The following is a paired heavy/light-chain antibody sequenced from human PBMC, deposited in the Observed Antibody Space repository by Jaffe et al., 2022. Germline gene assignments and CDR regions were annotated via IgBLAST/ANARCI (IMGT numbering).Heavy chain of an antibody. J-gene: IGHJ3*02. D-gene: IGHD5-12*01. CDR2: IYPDDSDT. V-gene: IGHV5-51*03. Sequence: EVQLVQSGAEVKKPGESLNISCQGSGYSFTSYWIGWVRQMPGKGLEWMGIIYPDDSDTKYSPSLQGQVTISADKSISTAYLQWSSLKASDTAMYYCVRPQYRFLRLEAFDIWGQGTMVTVSS. CDR1: GYSFTSYW. CDR3: VRPQYRFLRLEAFDI.
Light chain of an antibody. V-gene: IGLV2-23*02. CDR3: CSYAGSTTFVL. Sequence: QSALTQPASVSGSPGQSITISCTGTSSDVGNYDLVSWYQQHPGKAPKVLIYEVNKWPSGVSNRFSGSKSGNTASLTISGLQAEDEADYFCCSYAGSTTFVLFGGGTKVTVL. J-gene: IGLJ2*01. CDR1: SSDVGNYDL. CDR2: EVN.